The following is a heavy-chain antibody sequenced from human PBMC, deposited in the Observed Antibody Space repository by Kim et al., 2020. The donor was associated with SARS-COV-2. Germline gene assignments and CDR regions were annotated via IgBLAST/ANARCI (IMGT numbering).Heavy chain of an antibody. D-gene: IGHD6-13*01. CDR1: GFFFRTYG. J-gene: IGHJ4*01. Sequence: GGSLRLSCIASGFFFRTYGMSWVRQTPGTGLEWVSGSRGDAGNTTHAESVRGRFTISRDNAKNTIYLHMSSLRVEDTGIYYCARQASSAWTAPFANWG. CDR3: ARQASSAWTAPFAN. CDR2: SRGDAGNT. V-gene: IGHV3-23*01.